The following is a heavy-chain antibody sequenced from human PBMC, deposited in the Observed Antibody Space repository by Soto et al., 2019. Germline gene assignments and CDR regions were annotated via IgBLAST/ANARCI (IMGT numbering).Heavy chain of an antibody. V-gene: IGHV4-59*01. D-gene: IGHD6-19*01. Sequence: PSETLSLTCTVSGGSISSYYWSWIRQPPGKGLEWIGYIYYSGSTNYNPSLKSRVTISVDTSKNQFSLKLSSVTAADTAVYYCAREFAVADKGGFDPWGQGTLVTVSS. CDR2: IYYSGST. CDR1: GGSISSYY. J-gene: IGHJ5*02. CDR3: AREFAVADKGGFDP.